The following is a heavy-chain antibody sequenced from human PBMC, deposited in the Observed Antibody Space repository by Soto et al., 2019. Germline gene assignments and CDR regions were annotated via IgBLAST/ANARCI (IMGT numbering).Heavy chain of an antibody. J-gene: IGHJ6*02. CDR2: IYYSGST. D-gene: IGHD3-3*01. V-gene: IGHV4-30-4*01. CDR1: GGSISSGDYY. Sequence: QVQLQESGPGLVKPSQTLSLTCTVSGGSISSGDYYWSWIRRPPGKGLEWIGYIYYSGSTYYNPSLKSRVTISVDTSENQFSLKLSSVTAADTAVYYCARGGAGITIFHGWVYGMDVWGQGTTVTVSS. CDR3: ARGGAGITIFHGWVYGMDV.